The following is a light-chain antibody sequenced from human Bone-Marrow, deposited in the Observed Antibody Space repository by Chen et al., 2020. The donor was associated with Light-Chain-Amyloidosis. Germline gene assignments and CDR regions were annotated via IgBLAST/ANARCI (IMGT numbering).Light chain of an antibody. J-gene: IGLJ3*02. V-gene: IGLV6-57*01. CDR3: QSYQGSSQGV. CDR2: EDD. CDR1: SGSIATNY. Sequence: NFMLTQPHSVSESPGKPVIISCTRSSGSIATNYVQWYQQRPGSSPTTVIYEDDQRPSGVPDRFSGSIDRSSNSASLTISGQKTEDEADYYCQSYQGSSQGVFGGGTKLTVL.